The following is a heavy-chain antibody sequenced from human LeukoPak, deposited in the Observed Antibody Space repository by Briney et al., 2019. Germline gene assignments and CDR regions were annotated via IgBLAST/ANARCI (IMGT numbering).Heavy chain of an antibody. CDR3: ASLAGGQQNDAFDI. J-gene: IGHJ3*02. CDR2: INPNSGGT. Sequence: ASVKVSCKASGYTFTGYYMHWVRQAPGQGLEWMGWINPNSGGTNYAQKFQGRVTMTRDTSTSTVYMELSSLGSEDTAVYYCASLAGGQQNDAFDIWGQGTMVTVSS. D-gene: IGHD6-13*01. CDR1: GYTFTGYY. V-gene: IGHV1-2*02.